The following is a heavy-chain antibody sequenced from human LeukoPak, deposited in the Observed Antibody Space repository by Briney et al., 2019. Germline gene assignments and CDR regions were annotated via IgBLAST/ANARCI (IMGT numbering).Heavy chain of an antibody. Sequence: GGSLRLSCAASGFTFSSYAMSWVRQAPGKGLEWVSGIIDSGCSTYYANSVKGRFTISRDNSNNTLYLQMNSLRAEDTAVYYCAKLGGHPLHNYYVGVWGKGTTVAVSS. CDR1: GFTFSSYA. CDR2: IIDSGCST. D-gene: IGHD3-16*01. V-gene: IGHV3-23*01. J-gene: IGHJ6*03. CDR3: AKLGGHPLHNYYVGV.